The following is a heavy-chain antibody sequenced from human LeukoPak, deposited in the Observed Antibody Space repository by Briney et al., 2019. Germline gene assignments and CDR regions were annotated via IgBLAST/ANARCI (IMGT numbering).Heavy chain of an antibody. V-gene: IGHV4-34*01. J-gene: IGHJ5*02. CDR3: ARGHHGYGAFGSWFDP. D-gene: IGHD4-17*01. Sequence: SETLSLTCAVYGGSFSGYYWSWIRQPPGEGLEWIGEISHSGSTNYNPSLKSRVTISIDTSKNQFSLNLNSVTAADTAVYYCARGHHGYGAFGSWFDPWGQGTLVTVSS. CDR2: ISHSGST. CDR1: GGSFSGYY.